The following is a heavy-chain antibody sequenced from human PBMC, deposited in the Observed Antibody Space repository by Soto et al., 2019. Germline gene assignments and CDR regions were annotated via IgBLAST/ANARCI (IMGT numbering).Heavy chain of an antibody. J-gene: IGHJ6*02. D-gene: IGHD6-13*01. Sequence: GGSLRLSCAASGFTFSSYAMSWVRQAPGKGLEWVSAISGSGGSTYYADSVKGRFTISRDNSKNTLYLQMNSLGAEDTAVYYCAKDSSPSSWQADTTYYYYGMDVWGQGTTVTVSS. CDR3: AKDSSPSSWQADTTYYYYGMDV. V-gene: IGHV3-23*01. CDR2: ISGSGGST. CDR1: GFTFSSYA.